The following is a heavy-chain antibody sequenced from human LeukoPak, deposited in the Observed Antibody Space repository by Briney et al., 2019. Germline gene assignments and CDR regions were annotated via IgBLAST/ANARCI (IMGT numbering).Heavy chain of an antibody. CDR3: ARDQRYCSGTTCYTRFDP. D-gene: IGHD2-2*02. CDR1: GYTFTSYD. CDR2: MNPNSGNT. V-gene: IGHV1-8*03. J-gene: IGHJ5*02. Sequence: ASVKVSCRASGYTFTSYDINWVRPATGQGLEWMGWMNPNSGNTGYAQKFQGRVTITRNTSISTAYMELSSLRSEDTAVYYCARDQRYCSGTTCYTRFDPWGQGTLVTVSS.